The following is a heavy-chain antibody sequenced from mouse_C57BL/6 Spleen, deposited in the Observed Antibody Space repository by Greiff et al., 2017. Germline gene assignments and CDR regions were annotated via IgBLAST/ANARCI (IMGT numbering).Heavy chain of an antibody. CDR1: GYSFTGYY. V-gene: IGHV1-42*01. CDR3: ASGKDSWFAY. Sequence: VQLQQSGPELVKPGASVKISCKASGYSFTGYYMNWVKQSPEKSLEWIGEINPSTGGTTYNQKFKAKATLTVDKSSSTAYMQLKSLTSEDSAVYYCASGKDSWFAYWGQGALVTVSA. J-gene: IGHJ3*01. CDR2: INPSTGGT.